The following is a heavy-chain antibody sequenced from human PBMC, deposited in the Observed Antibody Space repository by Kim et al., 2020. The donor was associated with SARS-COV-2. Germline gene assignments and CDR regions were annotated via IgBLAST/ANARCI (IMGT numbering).Heavy chain of an antibody. J-gene: IGHJ6*02. V-gene: IGHV3-30*18. CDR2: ISYDGSNK. CDR3: AKAVLRGVNYYYYGVDV. D-gene: IGHD3-10*01. Sequence: GGSLRLSCAASGFTFSTYGMHWVRQAPGKGLEWVAIISYDGSNKYYADSVKVRFTISRDNSKNTLYLQMNSLRAEDTAAYYCAKAVLRGVNYYYYGVDVWGQRDTVTVSS. CDR1: GFTFSTYG.